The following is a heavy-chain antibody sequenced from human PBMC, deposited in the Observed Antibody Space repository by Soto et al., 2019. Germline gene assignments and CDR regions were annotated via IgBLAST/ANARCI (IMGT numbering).Heavy chain of an antibody. V-gene: IGHV3-9*01. CDR1: GFTFDDYA. CDR3: ARTLYSYGTDY. Sequence: GGSLRLSCAASGFTFDDYAMHWVRQAPGKGLEWVSGISWNSGSIGYADSVKGRFTISRDNSKNTLYLQMNSLRAEDTAVYYCARTLYSYGTDYWGQGTLVTVSS. J-gene: IGHJ4*02. CDR2: ISWNSGSI. D-gene: IGHD5-18*01.